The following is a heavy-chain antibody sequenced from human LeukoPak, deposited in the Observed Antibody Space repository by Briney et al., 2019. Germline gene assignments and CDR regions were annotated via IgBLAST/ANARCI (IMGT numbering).Heavy chain of an antibody. J-gene: IGHJ4*02. Sequence: GGSLRLSCAASGFTYSTYVMSWVRQAPGKVLVWVAGFVSSGVSANYADSVKGRFTISRDNTENTLYLQMNSLRAEDTAVYYCARDHSGYGFWSGYPLYYFDYWGQGTLVTVSS. CDR2: FVSSGVSA. CDR3: ARDHSGYGFWSGYPLYYFDY. D-gene: IGHD3-3*01. CDR1: GFTYSTYV. V-gene: IGHV3-23*01.